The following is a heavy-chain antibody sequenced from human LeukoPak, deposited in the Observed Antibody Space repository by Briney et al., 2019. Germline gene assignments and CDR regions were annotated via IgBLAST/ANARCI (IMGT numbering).Heavy chain of an antibody. V-gene: IGHV5-51*01. CDR1: GYSLTSYW. Sequence: KPGESLKISCKGSGYSLTSYWVAWVRQMPGKGLEWMGIIYPVDSDTRYSPSFQGQVTISADMSINTAYLQWRSLRASDTAMYYCARSRGVVGGTHDLDSWGQGTLVTVSS. J-gene: IGHJ4*02. D-gene: IGHD1-26*01. CDR3: ARSRGVVGGTHDLDS. CDR2: IYPVDSDT.